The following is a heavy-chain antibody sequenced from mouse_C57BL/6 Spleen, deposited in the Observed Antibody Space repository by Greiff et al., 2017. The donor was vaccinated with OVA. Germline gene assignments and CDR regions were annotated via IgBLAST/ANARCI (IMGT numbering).Heavy chain of an antibody. V-gene: IGHV5-6*01. D-gene: IGHD1-1*01. CDR2: ISSGGSYT. Sequence: EVKLVESGGDLVKPGGSLKLSCAASGFTFSSYGMSWVRQTPDKRLEWVATISSGGSYTYYPDRVKGRFTISRDNAKNTLYLQMSSLKSEDTAMYYCARHGEATVVATDYYAMDYWGQGTSVTVSS. J-gene: IGHJ4*01. CDR3: ARHGEATVVATDYYAMDY. CDR1: GFTFSSYG.